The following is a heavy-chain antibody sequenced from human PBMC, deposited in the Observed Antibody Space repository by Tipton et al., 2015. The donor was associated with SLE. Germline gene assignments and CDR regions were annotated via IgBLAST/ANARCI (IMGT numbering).Heavy chain of an antibody. CDR1: GFTFSSYS. J-gene: IGHJ4*02. CDR3: ARAPDSSSWYEGYFDY. V-gene: IGHV4-34*01. D-gene: IGHD6-13*01. Sequence: LRLSCAASGFTFSSYSMSWIRQPPGKGLEWIGEINHSGSTNYNPSLKSRVTISVDTSKNQFSLKLSSVTAADTAVYYCARAPDSSSWYEGYFDYWGQGTLVTVSS. CDR2: INHSGST.